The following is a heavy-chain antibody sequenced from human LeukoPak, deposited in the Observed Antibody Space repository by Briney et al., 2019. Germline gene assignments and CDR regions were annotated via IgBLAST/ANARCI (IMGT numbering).Heavy chain of an antibody. CDR2: IYYSGST. J-gene: IGHJ4*02. V-gene: IGHV4-59*08. D-gene: IGHD3-22*01. CDR3: ARHDSSGYKY. CDR1: GGSISRYY. Sequence: KPSETVSITCTVSGGSISRYYWSWIRQPPGKGLEWIGYIYYSGSTNYNPSLKSRVTISVDTSKNQFSLKVTSVTAADTAIYYCARHDSSGYKYWGQGTLVTVSS.